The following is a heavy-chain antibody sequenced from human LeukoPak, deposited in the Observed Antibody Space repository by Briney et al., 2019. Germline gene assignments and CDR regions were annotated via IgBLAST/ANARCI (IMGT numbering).Heavy chain of an antibody. D-gene: IGHD3-10*01. CDR1: GGAISSYY. CDR2: IYYSGST. CDR3: ARVNDRVLLWFGELPHYFDY. Sequence: PSETLSLTCTVSGGAISSYYWSWIRQPPGKGLEWIGDIYYSGSTNYNPSLKSRVTISVDTSKNQFSLKLSSVTAADTAVYYCARVNDRVLLWFGELPHYFDYWGQGTLVTVSS. J-gene: IGHJ4*02. V-gene: IGHV4-59*01.